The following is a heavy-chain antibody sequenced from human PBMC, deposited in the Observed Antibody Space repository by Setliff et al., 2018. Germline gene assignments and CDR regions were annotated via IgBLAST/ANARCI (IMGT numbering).Heavy chain of an antibody. Sequence: TLSLTCTVSGDSISSRTYYWSWIRQPAGKGLEWLGQIYTSWSTNYNPSLKGRATLSIDASKGQFSLKLTSVTAADTAVYYCARMSGFQYMDVWGKGTTVTVSS. D-gene: IGHD3-3*01. CDR3: ARMSGFQYMDV. V-gene: IGHV4-61*09. J-gene: IGHJ6*03. CDR2: IYTSWST. CDR1: GDSISSRTYY.